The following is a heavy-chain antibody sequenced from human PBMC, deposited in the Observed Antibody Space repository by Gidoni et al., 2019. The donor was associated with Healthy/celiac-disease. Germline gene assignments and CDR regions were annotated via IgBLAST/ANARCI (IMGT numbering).Heavy chain of an antibody. CDR2: IYWNDDK. J-gene: IGHJ4*02. V-gene: IGHV2-5*01. CDR1: GFSLSTSGVG. CDR3: AHSGNYYDSSGYNVVEYYFDY. D-gene: IGHD3-22*01. Sequence: QITLKESGPTLVKPTQTLTLTCTFSGFSLSTSGVGVGWIRQPPGKALEWLALIYWNDDKRYSPSLKSRLTITKDTSKNQVVLTMTNMDPVDTATYYCAHSGNYYDSSGYNVVEYYFDYWGQGTLVTVSS.